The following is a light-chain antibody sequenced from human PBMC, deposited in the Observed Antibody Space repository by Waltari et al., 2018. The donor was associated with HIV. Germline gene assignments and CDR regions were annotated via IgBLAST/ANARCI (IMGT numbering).Light chain of an antibody. Sequence: DIQMTQSPSTLPASVGDRVIITCRASQCISAWLAWYQQKPGKAPKLLIHKASSLQSGVPSRFSGSGSGTEFTLTISSLQPDDFATYYCQQYNSYSTFGQGTKLEIK. CDR2: KAS. CDR1: QCISAW. J-gene: IGKJ2*01. V-gene: IGKV1-5*03. CDR3: QQYNSYST.